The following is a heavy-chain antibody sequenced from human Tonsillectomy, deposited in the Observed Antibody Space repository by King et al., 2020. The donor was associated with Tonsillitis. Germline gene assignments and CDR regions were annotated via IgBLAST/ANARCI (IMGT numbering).Heavy chain of an antibody. Sequence: VQLVESGGGLVQPGRPLRLSCTTSGFTFADFAMTWFRQAPGKGLEWVGIIRSRTYGATTQYAASVKGRFTHSRDDSKSIAYPQVNSLNIEDTAVYYCARGRRHVGYWGQGTLVTVSS. CDR3: ARGRRHVGY. D-gene: IGHD6-25*01. J-gene: IGHJ4*02. V-gene: IGHV3-49*03. CDR1: GFTFADFA. CDR2: IRSRTYGATT.